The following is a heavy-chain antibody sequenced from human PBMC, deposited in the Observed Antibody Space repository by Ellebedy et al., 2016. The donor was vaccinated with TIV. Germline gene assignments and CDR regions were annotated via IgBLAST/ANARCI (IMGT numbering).Heavy chain of an antibody. D-gene: IGHD3-22*01. V-gene: IGHV1-18*04. CDR1: GYTFTSYG. J-gene: IGHJ4*02. CDR3: AREFGSSGSLDY. CDR2: ISAYNGNT. Sequence: ASVKVSCXASGYTFTSYGISWVRQAPGQGLEWMGWISAYNGNTNYAQKFQGRVTITADESTSTAYMELSSLRSEDTAVYYCAREFGSSGSLDYWGQGTLVTVSS.